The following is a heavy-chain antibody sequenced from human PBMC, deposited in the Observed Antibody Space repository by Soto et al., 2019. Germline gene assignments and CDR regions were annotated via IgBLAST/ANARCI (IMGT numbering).Heavy chain of an antibody. CDR1: GFTLSSYS. D-gene: IGHD6-19*01. V-gene: IGHV3-48*02. CDR2: ISGSGGSI. J-gene: IGHJ4*02. Sequence: EVQLVESGGGMVQPWGSLRVSCAASGFTLSSYSLHWVRQAPGKGLEWVSYISGSGGSIYYADSVKGRFTISRDNAKNSMSVQMNGLRDEDTAVYFCARETGLRSSGWSYYFALWGPGPRVSVSS. CDR3: ARETGLRSSGWSYYFAL.